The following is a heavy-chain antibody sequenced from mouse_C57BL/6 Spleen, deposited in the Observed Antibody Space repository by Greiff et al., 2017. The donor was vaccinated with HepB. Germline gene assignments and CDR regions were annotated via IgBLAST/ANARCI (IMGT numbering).Heavy chain of an antibody. CDR3: ARRNYGNAMDY. V-gene: IGHV1-26*01. CDR2: INPNNGGT. Sequence: DVQLQESGPELVKPGASVKISCKASGYTFTDYYMNWVKQSHGKSLEWIGDINPNNGGTSYNQKFKGKATLTVDKSSSTAYMELRSLTSEDSAVYYCARRNYGNAMDYWGQGTSVTVSS. CDR1: GYTFTDYY. J-gene: IGHJ4*01. D-gene: IGHD1-1*02.